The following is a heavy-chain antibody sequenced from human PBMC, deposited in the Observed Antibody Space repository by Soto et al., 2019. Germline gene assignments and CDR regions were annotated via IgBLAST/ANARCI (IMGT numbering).Heavy chain of an antibody. V-gene: IGHV3-66*01. J-gene: IGHJ3*02. D-gene: IGHD2-15*01. CDR1: GFIVSDTY. Sequence: EVQLVESGGGLVQPGGSLRLSCTASGFIVSDTYMNWVRQAPGKGLEWVSVISNRGDTHYADSVRGRFSLSRDIAVNTTHFHMKSLRVEDTALYYCAREPRYCRGGSCSITGDAFDIWGQGTMVTVSS. CDR3: AREPRYCRGGSCSITGDAFDI. CDR2: ISNRGDT.